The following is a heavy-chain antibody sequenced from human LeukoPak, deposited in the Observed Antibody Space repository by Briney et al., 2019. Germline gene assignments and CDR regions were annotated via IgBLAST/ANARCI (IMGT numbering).Heavy chain of an antibody. Sequence: PSETLSLTCAVYGGSFSGYYWSWIRQPPGEGLEWIGEINHSGSTNYNPSLKSRVTISVDASKNQFSLKLSSVTAADTAVYYCARGPSLRSDAFGYWGQGTLVTVSS. CDR3: ARGPSLRSDAFGY. J-gene: IGHJ4*02. CDR2: INHSGST. CDR1: GGSFSGYY. V-gene: IGHV4-34*01. D-gene: IGHD4-17*01.